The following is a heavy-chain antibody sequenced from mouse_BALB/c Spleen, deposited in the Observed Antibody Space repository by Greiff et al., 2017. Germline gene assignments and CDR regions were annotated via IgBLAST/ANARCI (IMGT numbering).Heavy chain of an antibody. D-gene: IGHD2-3*01. CDR3: TRGDDISAFAY. V-gene: IGHV5-6-4*01. Sequence: EVQLVESGAGLVKPGASVKISCKASGFTFSSYNMSWVRQTPGQGLEWVGCICTGSVYTYYHEKLKGRSTMTTDNATNTPYLQLSSLNSEDTAVYYCTRGDDISAFAYWGQGTMVTVSA. CDR1: GFTFSSYN. CDR2: ICTGSVYT. J-gene: IGHJ3*01.